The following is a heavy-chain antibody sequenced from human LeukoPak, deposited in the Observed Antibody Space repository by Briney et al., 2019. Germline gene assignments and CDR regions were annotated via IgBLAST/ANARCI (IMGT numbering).Heavy chain of an antibody. CDR2: INHSGST. CDR1: GESFSGYY. J-gene: IGHJ4*02. CDR3: ARGVYSGYENY. Sequence: SETLSLTCAVYGESFSGYYWSWIRQPPGKGLEWIGEINHSGSTNYNPSLKSRVTISVDTSKNQFSLKLSSVTAADTAVYYCARGVYSGYENYWGQGTLVTVSS. D-gene: IGHD5-12*01. V-gene: IGHV4-34*01.